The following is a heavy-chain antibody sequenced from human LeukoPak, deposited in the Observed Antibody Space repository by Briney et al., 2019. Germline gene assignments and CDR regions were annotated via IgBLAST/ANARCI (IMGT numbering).Heavy chain of an antibody. Sequence: ASVKVSCKASGYTFTSYAMHWVRQAPGQGLEWMGWINPNSGGTNYAQKFQGRVTMTRDTSISTAYMELSRLRSDDTAVYYCARDSSIAAPRGYYYYMDVWGKGTTVTVSS. CDR3: ARDSSIAAPRGYYYYMDV. D-gene: IGHD6-6*01. J-gene: IGHJ6*03. V-gene: IGHV1-2*02. CDR1: GYTFTSYA. CDR2: INPNSGGT.